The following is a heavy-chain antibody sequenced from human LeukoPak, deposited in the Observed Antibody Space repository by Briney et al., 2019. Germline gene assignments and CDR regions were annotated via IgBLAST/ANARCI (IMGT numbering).Heavy chain of an antibody. D-gene: IGHD6-13*01. CDR3: ARVAAGTDY. J-gene: IGHJ4*02. Sequence: GGSLRLSCAASGFTFSSNWMHWIRQAPGKGLEWVSYISGSSTYTNYADSVKGRFTISRDSAKNSLYLQMNSPRAEDTAVYYCARVAAGTDYWGQGTLVTVSS. CDR2: ISGSSTYT. V-gene: IGHV3-11*06. CDR1: GFTFSSNW.